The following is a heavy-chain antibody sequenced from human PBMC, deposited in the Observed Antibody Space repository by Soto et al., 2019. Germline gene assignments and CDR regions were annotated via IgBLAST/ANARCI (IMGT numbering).Heavy chain of an antibody. CDR3: AKDKRGLYSSSPSFDY. CDR2: ISWNSGSI. CDR1: GFTFDDYA. D-gene: IGHD6-6*01. Sequence: GGSLRLSCAASGFTFDDYAMHWVRQAPGKGLEWVSGISWNSGSIGYADSVKGRFTISRDNAKNSLYLQMNSLRAEDTALYYCAKDKRGLYSSSPSFDYWGQGTLVTVSS. V-gene: IGHV3-9*01. J-gene: IGHJ4*02.